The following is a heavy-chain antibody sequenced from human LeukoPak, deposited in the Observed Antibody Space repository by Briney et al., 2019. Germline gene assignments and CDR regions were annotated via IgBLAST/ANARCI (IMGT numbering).Heavy chain of an antibody. J-gene: IGHJ3*02. D-gene: IGHD5-24*01. V-gene: IGHV4-34*01. CDR2: INHSGST. CDR1: GGSFSGYY. Sequence: SETLSLTCAVYGGSFSGYYWSWIRQPPGKGLEWIGEINHSGSTNYNPSLKSRVTISVDTSKIQFSLKLSSVTAADTAVYYCARGEEDGYNLWAFDIWGQGTMVTVSS. CDR3: ARGEEDGYNLWAFDI.